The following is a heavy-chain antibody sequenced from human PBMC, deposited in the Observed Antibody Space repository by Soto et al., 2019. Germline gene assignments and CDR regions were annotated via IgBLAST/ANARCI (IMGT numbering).Heavy chain of an antibody. Sequence: QLQQWGAGLLKPSETLSLTCAVYNGSFSKYYWNLIRQSPGKGLEWIGEINKSGATNYNPSLKSRVTISVDTSNSVLSLKLKSLTASETAVYSWASGYYYASGSAFPYWCQGTLVTVSS. CDR3: ASGYYYASGSAFPY. CDR1: NGSFSKYY. D-gene: IGHD3-10*01. CDR2: INKSGAT. V-gene: IGHV4-34*01. J-gene: IGHJ4*02.